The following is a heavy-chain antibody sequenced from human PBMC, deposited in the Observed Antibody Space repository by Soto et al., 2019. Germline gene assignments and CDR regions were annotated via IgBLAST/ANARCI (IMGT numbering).Heavy chain of an antibody. Sequence: PSETLSLTCTVSGGSISSYYWSWIRQPPGKGLEWIGYIYYSGSTNYNPFLKSRVTISVDTSKNQFSLKLSSVTAADTAVYYCARVWGGAFDFWGQGTMVTVSS. D-gene: IGHD3-10*01. J-gene: IGHJ3*01. CDR3: ARVWGGAFDF. CDR1: GGSISSYY. V-gene: IGHV4-59*01. CDR2: IYYSGST.